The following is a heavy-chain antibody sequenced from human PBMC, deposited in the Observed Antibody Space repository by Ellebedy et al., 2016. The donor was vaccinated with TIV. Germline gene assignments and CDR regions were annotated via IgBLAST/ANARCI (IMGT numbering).Heavy chain of an antibody. CDR2: SSAYEPDP. V-gene: IGHV1-18*01. J-gene: IGHJ5*02. Sequence: AASVKVSCKASGYTFSNYGISWVRQAPGQGLEWMGWSSAYEPDPNYAQKFRDRVTLTIDTSPTTASMELRSLRSDDTALYYCARDYYCSGGSCSDCFDPWGQGTLVTVSS. CDR3: ARDYYCSGGSCSDCFDP. CDR1: GYTFSNYG. D-gene: IGHD2-15*01.